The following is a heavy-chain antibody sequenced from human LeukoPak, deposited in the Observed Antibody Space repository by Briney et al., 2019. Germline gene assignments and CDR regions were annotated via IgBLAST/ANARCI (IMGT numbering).Heavy chain of an antibody. J-gene: IGHJ3*02. CDR1: GFTFSSYA. CDR3: ARETPGYGGNSGDAFDI. V-gene: IGHV3-30-3*01. Sequence: PGGSLRLSCAASGFTFSSYAMHWVRQAPGKGLEWVAVISYDGSNKYYADSVKGRFTISRDNSKNTLYLQMNSLRAEDTAVYYCARETPGYGGNSGDAFDIWGQGTMVTVSS. D-gene: IGHD4-23*01. CDR2: ISYDGSNK.